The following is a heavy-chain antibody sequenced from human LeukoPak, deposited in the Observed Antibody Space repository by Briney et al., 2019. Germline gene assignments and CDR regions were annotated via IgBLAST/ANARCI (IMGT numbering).Heavy chain of an antibody. V-gene: IGHV4-39*07. Sequence: SETLSLTCTVSGGSISSSSYYWGWIRQPPGKGLEWIGSIYHSGSTNYNPSLKSRVTISVDKSKNQFSLKLSSVTAADTAVYYCARVPSSSWARFDYWGQGTLVTVSS. D-gene: IGHD6-13*01. CDR1: GGSISSSSYY. CDR3: ARVPSSSWARFDY. CDR2: IYHSGST. J-gene: IGHJ4*02.